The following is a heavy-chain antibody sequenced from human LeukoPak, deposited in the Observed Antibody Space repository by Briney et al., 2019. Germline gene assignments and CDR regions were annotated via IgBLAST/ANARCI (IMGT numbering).Heavy chain of an antibody. CDR2: IYSSGST. V-gene: IGHV4-59*01. J-gene: IGHJ4*02. CDR3: VRAFWSGYYYVFDY. D-gene: IGHD3-3*01. Sequence: SETLSLTCTVSGGSISSNYWSWIRQPPGKGLEWIGYIYSSGSTNYNPSLKSRVTMSVDTSKNQFSLKLPSVTAADTAVYYCVRAFWSGYYYVFDYWGQGTLVTVSS. CDR1: GGSISSNY.